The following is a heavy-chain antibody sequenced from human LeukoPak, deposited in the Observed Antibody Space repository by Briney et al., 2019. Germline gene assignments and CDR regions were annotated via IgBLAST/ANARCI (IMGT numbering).Heavy chain of an antibody. D-gene: IGHD2-21*02. J-gene: IGHJ2*01. CDR3: ARPNCGGDCYSSWYFDL. Sequence: GESLKISCKGSGYSFTSYWIGWVRQMPGKGLGWMGIIYPGDSDTRYSPSFQGQVTISADKSISTAYLQWSSLKASDTAMYYCARPNCGGDCYSSWYFDLWGRGTLVTVPS. CDR1: GYSFTSYW. V-gene: IGHV5-51*01. CDR2: IYPGDSDT.